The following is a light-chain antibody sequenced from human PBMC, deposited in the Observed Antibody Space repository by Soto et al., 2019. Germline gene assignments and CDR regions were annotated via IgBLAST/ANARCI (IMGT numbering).Light chain of an antibody. CDR2: AAS. CDR3: QQYSSLWT. J-gene: IGKJ1*01. CDR1: QGISSY. Sequence: DIQLTQSPSFLSASVGDRVTITCRTSQGISSYLAWYQQKPGKAPKLLIYAASTLQSGVPSRFSGSGSGTEFTLTISSLQPEDFATYYCQQYSSLWTFGQGTKVDI. V-gene: IGKV1-9*01.